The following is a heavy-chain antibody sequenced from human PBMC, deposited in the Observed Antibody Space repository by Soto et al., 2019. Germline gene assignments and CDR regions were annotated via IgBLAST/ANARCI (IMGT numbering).Heavy chain of an antibody. CDR2: ISGSGGST. CDR3: VGHRRLYYFGY. V-gene: IGHV3-23*01. CDR1: GFTFSSYA. Sequence: GGSLRLSCAASGFTFSSYAMSWVRQAPGKGLEWVSAISGSGGSTYYADSVKGRFTISRDNSKNTLYLQMNSLRAEDTAVYYCVGHRRLYYFGYWGQGTLVTVSS. J-gene: IGHJ4*02. D-gene: IGHD2-21*02.